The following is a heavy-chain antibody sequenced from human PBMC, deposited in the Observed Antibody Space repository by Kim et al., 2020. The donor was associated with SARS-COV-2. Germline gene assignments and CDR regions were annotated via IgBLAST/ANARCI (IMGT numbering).Heavy chain of an antibody. Sequence: STYYADSVKGRFTISRDNSKNTLYLQMNSVRAEDTAVYYCAREGVEGAIGHWGQGTLVTVSS. V-gene: IGHV3-66*01. J-gene: IGHJ1*01. CDR2: ST. D-gene: IGHD3-10*01. CDR3: AREGVEGAIGH.